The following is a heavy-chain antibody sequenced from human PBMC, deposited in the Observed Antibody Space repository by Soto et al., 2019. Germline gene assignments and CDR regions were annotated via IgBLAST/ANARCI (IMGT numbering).Heavy chain of an antibody. CDR3: ARVLFGRGNWFDP. J-gene: IGHJ5*02. CDR1: GGSISSYY. Sequence: PSETLSLTCTVSGGSISSYYWSWIRQPPGKGLEWIGYIYYSGSTNYNPSLKSRVTISVDRSKNQFSLKLSSVTAADTAVYYCARVLFGRGNWFDPWGQGTLVTVSS. D-gene: IGHD3-3*01. CDR2: IYYSGST. V-gene: IGHV4-59*01.